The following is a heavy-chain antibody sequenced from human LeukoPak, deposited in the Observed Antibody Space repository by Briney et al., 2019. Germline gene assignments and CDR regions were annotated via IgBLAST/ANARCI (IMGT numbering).Heavy chain of an antibody. V-gene: IGHV3-21*01. D-gene: IGHD4-17*01. J-gene: IGHJ1*01. Sequence: GGSLRLSCAASGFIFRTYSMNRVRQAPGKGLEWVSSISSSSKHMYYADSVKGRFSISRDDAKNSLFLQMNGLRAEDTAVYYCVRDMTTTTTCYLQHWGQGTLVTVSS. CDR2: ISSSSKHM. CDR1: GFIFRTYS. CDR3: VRDMTTTTTCYLQH.